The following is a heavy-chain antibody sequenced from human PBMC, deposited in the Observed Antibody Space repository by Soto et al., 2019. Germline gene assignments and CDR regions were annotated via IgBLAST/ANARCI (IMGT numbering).Heavy chain of an antibody. J-gene: IGHJ6*02. D-gene: IGHD3-10*01. Sequence: TSETLSLTCTVSGGSISSYYWSWIRQPPGKGLEWIGYIYYSGSTNYNPSLKSRVTISVDTSKNQFSLKLSSVTAADTAVYYCARDRFSVLLWFGESYGMDVWGQGTTVTVSS. CDR3: ARDRFSVLLWFGESYGMDV. V-gene: IGHV4-59*01. CDR1: GGSISSYY. CDR2: IYYSGST.